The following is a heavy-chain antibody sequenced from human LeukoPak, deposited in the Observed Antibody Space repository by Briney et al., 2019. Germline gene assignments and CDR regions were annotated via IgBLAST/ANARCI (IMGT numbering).Heavy chain of an antibody. CDR2: ISDDGSRK. D-gene: IGHD6-13*01. V-gene: IGHV3-30*18. J-gene: IGHJ4*02. CDR1: GFTFSFSG. CDR3: AKDRSTTWSFDY. Sequence: GRSLRLSCAASGFTFSFSGMYWVRQAPGKGLDWVAFISDDGSRKYYADSVKGRFTISRDNSKNTLFLQMNSLRTEDTAVYYCAKDRSTTWSFDYWGQGNLVTVSS.